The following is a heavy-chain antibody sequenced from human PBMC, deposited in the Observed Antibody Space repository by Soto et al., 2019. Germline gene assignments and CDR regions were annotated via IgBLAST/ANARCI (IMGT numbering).Heavy chain of an antibody. V-gene: IGHV3-11*04. CDR3: ARGMDSGYDWITFGGVIVPFDY. CDR1: GFTFSDYY. Sequence: GGSLRLSCAASGFTFSDYYMTWIRQAPGKGLEWVSNINNRGDSKYYADSEKGRFTISRDNARNSLYLQMNSLRAEDTAVYYCARGMDSGYDWITFGGVIVPFDYWGQGTLVTVSS. CDR2: INNRGDSK. J-gene: IGHJ4*02. D-gene: IGHD3-16*02.